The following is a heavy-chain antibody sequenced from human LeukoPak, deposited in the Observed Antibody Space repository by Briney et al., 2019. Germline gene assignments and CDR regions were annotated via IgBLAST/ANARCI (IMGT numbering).Heavy chain of an antibody. CDR2: INPNSGGT. J-gene: IGHJ4*02. V-gene: IGHV1-2*06. D-gene: IGHD3-10*01. CDR3: ARESTRSGSYYNVWHLCY. Sequence: GASVKVSCKASGYTFTGYYMHWVRQAPGQGLEWMGRINPNSGGTNYAQKFQGRVTMTRDTSISTAYMELSRLRSDDTAVYYCARESTRSGSYYNVWHLCYWGQGTLVTVSS. CDR1: GYTFTGYY.